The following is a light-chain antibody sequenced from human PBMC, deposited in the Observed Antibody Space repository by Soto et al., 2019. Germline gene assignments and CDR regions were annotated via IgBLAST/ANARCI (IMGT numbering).Light chain of an antibody. Sequence: EIVLTQSPGTLSLSPGERATLSCRASQSVDSSYLAWYQQKPGQAPRLLIYDASSRATGIPDRFSGSGSGTDVTLTISRLEPEDFAVYYCQQYGSSPPFTFGQGTKLEIK. J-gene: IGKJ2*01. CDR2: DAS. CDR3: QQYGSSPPFT. CDR1: QSVDSSY. V-gene: IGKV3-20*01.